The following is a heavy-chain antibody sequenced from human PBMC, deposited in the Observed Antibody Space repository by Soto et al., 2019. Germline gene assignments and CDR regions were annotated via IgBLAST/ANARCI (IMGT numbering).Heavy chain of an antibody. CDR2: IIPIFGTA. D-gene: IGHD3-3*01. V-gene: IGHV1-69*12. Sequence: QVQLVQSGAEVKKPGSSVKVSCKASGGTFSSYAISWVRQAPGQGLEWMGGIIPIFGTANYAQKFQGRVTITADESTSTADMELSSLRSEDTAVYYCARGRQDYDFWSGYYYYYGMDVWGQGTTVTVSS. J-gene: IGHJ6*02. CDR3: ARGRQDYDFWSGYYYYYGMDV. CDR1: GGTFSSYA.